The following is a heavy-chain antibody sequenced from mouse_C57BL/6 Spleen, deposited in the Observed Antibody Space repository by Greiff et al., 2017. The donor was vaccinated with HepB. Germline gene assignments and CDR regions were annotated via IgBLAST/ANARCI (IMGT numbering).Heavy chain of an antibody. CDR2: INPSTGGT. J-gene: IGHJ1*03. D-gene: IGHD1-1*01. CDR1: GYSFTGYY. Sequence: EVKLEESGPELVKPGASVKISCKASGYSFTGYYMNWVKQSPEKSLEWIGEINPSTGGTTYNQKFKAKATLTVDKSSSTAYMQLKSLTSEDSAVYYCARDGSSYGYFDVWGTGTTVTVSS. CDR3: ARDGSSYGYFDV. V-gene: IGHV1-42*01.